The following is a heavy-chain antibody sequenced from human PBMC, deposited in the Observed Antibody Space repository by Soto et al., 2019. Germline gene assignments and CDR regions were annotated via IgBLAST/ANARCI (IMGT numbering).Heavy chain of an antibody. D-gene: IGHD1-7*01. J-gene: IGHJ4*02. Sequence: PSETLSLTCTVSGRSISSGDYYWSWIRQPPRKGLEYIGYIYYSGSTYYNPSLKSRVTISVDTPKDQFSLKLSSVTAADTAVYYCATDGELRRFDYWGQGTLVTVSS. CDR1: GRSISSGDYY. CDR3: ATDGELRRFDY. CDR2: IYYSGST. V-gene: IGHV4-30-4*01.